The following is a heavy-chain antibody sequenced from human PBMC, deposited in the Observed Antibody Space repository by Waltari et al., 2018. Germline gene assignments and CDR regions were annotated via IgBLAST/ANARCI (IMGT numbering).Heavy chain of an antibody. CDR3: ARLPSSGSSFDY. Sequence: QLQLQESGPGLVKPSETLSLTCTVSGGSISTSSYYWGWIRQPPGKGLEWIGSIYYSGSTYYNPSLKSRVTISVDTSKNQFSLKLSSVTAADTAVYYCARLPSSGSSFDYWGQGTLVTVSS. D-gene: IGHD1-26*01. J-gene: IGHJ4*02. V-gene: IGHV4-39*01. CDR1: GGSISTSSYY. CDR2: IYYSGST.